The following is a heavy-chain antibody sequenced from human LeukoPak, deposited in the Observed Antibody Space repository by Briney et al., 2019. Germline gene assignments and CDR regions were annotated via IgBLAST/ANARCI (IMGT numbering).Heavy chain of an antibody. J-gene: IGHJ4*02. CDR2: ISSSGSMQ. Sequence: GGSLRLSCTVSGFTFSDYYMSWVRQAPGKGLEWVSYISSSGSMQHYADSVEGRFTISRDNGKSSLYLQMSSLRVEDTAVYYCTRRPYSSSWYYFDYWGQGTLVTVSS. V-gene: IGHV3-11*04. CDR3: TRRPYSSSWYYFDY. D-gene: IGHD6-13*01. CDR1: GFTFSDYY.